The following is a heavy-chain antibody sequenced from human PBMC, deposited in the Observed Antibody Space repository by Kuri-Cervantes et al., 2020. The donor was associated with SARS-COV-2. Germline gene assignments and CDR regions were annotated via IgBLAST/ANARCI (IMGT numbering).Heavy chain of an antibody. CDR3: ARGAHDYYYYGMDV. CDR2: ISSSGSTI. V-gene: IGHV3-11*01. Sequence: GESLKISCAASGFTFSDYYMSWIRQAPGKGLEWVSYISSSGSTIYYADSVKGRFTISRDNAKNSLYLQMNSLRAEDTAVYYCARGAHDYYYYGMDVWRQGTTVTVSS. J-gene: IGHJ6*02. CDR1: GFTFSDYY.